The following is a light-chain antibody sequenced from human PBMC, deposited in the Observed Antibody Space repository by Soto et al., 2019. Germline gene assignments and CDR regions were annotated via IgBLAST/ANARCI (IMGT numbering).Light chain of an antibody. CDR3: QQYHTWPIT. Sequence: DIVMTQSPATLSVAPGERVTFSCRASQGVSRKLAWYQHKPGQAPRLLISGASTGATGIPARFCGSGSGTEFTLTISSLQSEDCAIYYCQQYHTWPITFGGGTKVEI. V-gene: IGKV3-15*01. CDR2: GAS. J-gene: IGKJ4*01. CDR1: QGVSRK.